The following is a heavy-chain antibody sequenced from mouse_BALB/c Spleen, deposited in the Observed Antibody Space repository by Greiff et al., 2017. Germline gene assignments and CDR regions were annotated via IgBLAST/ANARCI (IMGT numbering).Heavy chain of an antibody. V-gene: IGHV4-1*02. CDR2: INQDSSTI. CDR1: GYDLSRYW. J-gene: IGHJ3*01. D-gene: IGHD2-14*01. CDR3: ARRDYRYALAY. Sequence: EVKVVESGGGLVQPGGSLILSCASTGYDLSRYWMSWVRQAPGKGLEWIGEINQDSSTINYTPSLKDTFIISRDTAKNTMYLTMSKVRSEDTALYYCARRDYRYALAYWGEGTLVTVSS.